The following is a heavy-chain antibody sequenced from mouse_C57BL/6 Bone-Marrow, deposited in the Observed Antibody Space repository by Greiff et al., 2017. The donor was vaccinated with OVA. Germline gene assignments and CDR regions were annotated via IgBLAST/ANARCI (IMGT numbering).Heavy chain of an antibody. D-gene: IGHD2-2*01. Sequence: EVKLVESGGDLVKPGGSLKLSCSASGFTFSSYGMSWVRQTPDKRLEWVATISSGGSYTYYPDSVKGRFTISRDNAKNTLYLQMSSLKSEDTAMYYCARQGGRYGYGHWGQGTTLTVSS. CDR1: GFTFSSYG. CDR3: ARQGGRYGYGH. CDR2: ISSGGSYT. J-gene: IGHJ2*01. V-gene: IGHV5-6*01.